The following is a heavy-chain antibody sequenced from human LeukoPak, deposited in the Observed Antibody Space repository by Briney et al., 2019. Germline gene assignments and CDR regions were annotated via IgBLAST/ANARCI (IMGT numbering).Heavy chain of an antibody. J-gene: IGHJ5*02. V-gene: IGHV1-69*06. CDR3: AIVSSWFLGGWFDP. CDR2: IIPIFGTA. D-gene: IGHD6-13*01. Sequence: GASVKVSRKASGGTYSSYAISWVRQAPGQGLEWMGGIIPIFGTANYAQKFQGRVTITADKSTSTAYMELSSLRSEDTAVYYCAIVSSWFLGGWFDPWGQGTLVTVSS. CDR1: GGTYSSYA.